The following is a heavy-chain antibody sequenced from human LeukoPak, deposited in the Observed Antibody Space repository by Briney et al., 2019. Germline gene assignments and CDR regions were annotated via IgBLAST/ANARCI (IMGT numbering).Heavy chain of an antibody. CDR1: GGTFSSYA. J-gene: IGHJ4*02. D-gene: IGHD3-22*01. V-gene: IGHV1-69*13. CDR3: ARAYYYDSSGYYPLDY. CDR2: IIPIFGTA. Sequence: SVKVSCKASGGTFSSYAISWVRQAPGQGLEWMGGIIPIFGTANYAQKFQGRVTITADESTSTAYMELSSLRSEDTAVYYCARAYYYDSSGYYPLDYWGQGTLVTVSS.